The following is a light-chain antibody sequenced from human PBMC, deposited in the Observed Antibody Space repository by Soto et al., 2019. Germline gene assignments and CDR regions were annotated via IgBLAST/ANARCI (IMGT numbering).Light chain of an antibody. CDR2: ANS. CDR1: SSNIGAGSD. J-gene: IGLJ2*01. CDR3: QSFDSSLRAVV. Sequence: QSVLTQPPSVSGAPGQRVTISCTGSSSNIGAGSDVHWYQQLPGTAPKLLIYANSNRPSGVPDRFSGSKSATSASLAITGLQAEDEADYYCQSFDSSLRAVVFGGGTKLTVL. V-gene: IGLV1-40*01.